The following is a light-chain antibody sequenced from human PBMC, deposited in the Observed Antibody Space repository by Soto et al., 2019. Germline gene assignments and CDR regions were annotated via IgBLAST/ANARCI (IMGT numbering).Light chain of an antibody. J-gene: IGKJ4*01. V-gene: IGKV3D-20*02. CDR1: QSVSNNY. Sequence: EIVLTQSPGTLSLSPGERATLSCSASQSVSNNYLAWYQQKPGQAPRLLIYGASNRATGIPDRFSGGGSGTEFNLTISSLQSEDFAVYYCQQHSNWPLTFGGGTKVDI. CDR3: QQHSNWPLT. CDR2: GAS.